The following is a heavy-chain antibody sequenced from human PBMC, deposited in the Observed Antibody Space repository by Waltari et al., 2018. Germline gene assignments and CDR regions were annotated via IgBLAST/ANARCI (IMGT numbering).Heavy chain of an antibody. J-gene: IGHJ4*02. CDR2: IDPSDSFR. D-gene: IGHD2-2*01. V-gene: IGHV5-10-1*01. Sequence: EVQLVQSGAEVKKPEESLRISGEGSGYSFTSHWISWVRQMPGKGRGWVGRIDPSDSFRNYGPAFEGHVTISVDQSLRTAYLQWDSLKASDTAIYYCVRHRTTYPLEIDYWGQGTLVTVSS. CDR1: GYSFTSHW. CDR3: VRHRTTYPLEIDY.